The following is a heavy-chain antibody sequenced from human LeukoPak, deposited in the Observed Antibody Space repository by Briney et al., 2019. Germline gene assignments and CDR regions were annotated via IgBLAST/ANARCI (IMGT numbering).Heavy chain of an antibody. J-gene: IGHJ4*02. CDR2: ISPDGGRT. Sequence: GGSLRLSCTASGFTFLSYAMAWVRQVPGEGLQWVSDISPDGGRTHYADSVKGRFTISRDNSKNTLYLQMDSLRAEDTAVYYCANNEAPPRAGFDYWGQGTLVTVSS. CDR3: ANNEAPPRAGFDY. V-gene: IGHV3-23*01. CDR1: GFTFLSYA. D-gene: IGHD1-1*01.